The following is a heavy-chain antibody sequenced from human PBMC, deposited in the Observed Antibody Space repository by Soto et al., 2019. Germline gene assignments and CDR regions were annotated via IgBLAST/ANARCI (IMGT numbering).Heavy chain of an antibody. Sequence: QVQLVESGGGVVKRGRSLRLSCAASGFTFSTYGMHWVRQAPGKGLEWVAVISYDGSNKYYADSVKGRFTISRDNSKNTLYLQMSSLRAEDTAVYYCAKGFSYSVIDYWGQGTLVTVSS. J-gene: IGHJ4*02. CDR3: AKGFSYSVIDY. CDR2: ISYDGSNK. D-gene: IGHD5-18*01. CDR1: GFTFSTYG. V-gene: IGHV3-30*18.